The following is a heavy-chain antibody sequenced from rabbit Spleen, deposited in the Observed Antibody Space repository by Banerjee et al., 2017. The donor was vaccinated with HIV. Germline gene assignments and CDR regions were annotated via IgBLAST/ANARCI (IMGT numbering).Heavy chain of an antibody. V-gene: IGHV1S45*01. Sequence: QEQLEESGGGLVKPEGSLTLTCKASGFSFSNGYVMCWVRQAPGKGLEWIACIAAGSSGTTYYASWARGRFTVSKTSSTTVTLQMTSLTAADTAPYFCARSHTDYYYAIDLWGPGTLVTVS. CDR2: IAAGSSGTT. CDR1: GFSFSNGYV. J-gene: IGHJ4*01. CDR3: ARSHTDYYYAIDL. D-gene: IGHD1-1*01.